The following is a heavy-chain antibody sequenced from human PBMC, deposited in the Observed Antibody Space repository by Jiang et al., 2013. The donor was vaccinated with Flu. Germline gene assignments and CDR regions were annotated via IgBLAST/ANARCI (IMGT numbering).Heavy chain of an antibody. CDR2: TYYRSKWYN. CDR3: ARLATADTNDY. D-gene: IGHD6-13*01. J-gene: IGHJ4*02. Sequence: RTYYRSKWYNDYAVSVKSRITINPDTSKNQFSLQLNSVTPEDTAVYYCARLATADTNDYWGQGTLVTVSS. V-gene: IGHV6-1*01.